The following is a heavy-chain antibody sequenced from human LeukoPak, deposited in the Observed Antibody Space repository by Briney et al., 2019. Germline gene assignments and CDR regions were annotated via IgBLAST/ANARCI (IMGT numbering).Heavy chain of an antibody. V-gene: IGHV3-21*01. J-gene: IGHJ4*02. D-gene: IGHD3-22*01. Sequence: GGSLRLSCAASGFTFSIYSMNWVRQAPGKGLEWVSSISGSSTYIYYADSVKGRFTISRDNAKNSLYLQMNSLRAEDTAVYYCARDMGHYYDSSGAVDFWGQGTLVTVSS. CDR1: GFTFSIYS. CDR2: ISGSSTYI. CDR3: ARDMGHYYDSSGAVDF.